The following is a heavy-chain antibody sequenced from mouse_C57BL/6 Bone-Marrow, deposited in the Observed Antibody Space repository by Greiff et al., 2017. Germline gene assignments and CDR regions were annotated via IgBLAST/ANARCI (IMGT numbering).Heavy chain of an antibody. CDR1: GFNFKDYY. Sequence: EVKLQESGAELVKPGASVKLSCTASGFNFKDYYIHWVKQRTEQGLEWIGRIDPEDGETKYDPKFKDKATITADTSSNTAYLHLSSLTSEDTAVYYCISSLIYYYSNYWGQGTTLTVSS. D-gene: IGHD1-1*02. V-gene: IGHV14-2*01. J-gene: IGHJ2*01. CDR3: ISSLIYYYSNY. CDR2: IDPEDGET.